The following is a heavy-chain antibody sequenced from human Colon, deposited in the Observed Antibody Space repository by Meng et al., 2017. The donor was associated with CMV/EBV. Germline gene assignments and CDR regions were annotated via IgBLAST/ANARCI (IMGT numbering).Heavy chain of an antibody. CDR1: GGSITVDTFH. D-gene: IGHD2/OR15-2a*01. CDR3: ARDCCNMRSWFDP. CDR2: IYYSGII. J-gene: IGHJ5*02. V-gene: IGHV4-39*07. Sequence: QWPLEECGPGLVNPSTTRSLTCTVAGGSITVDTFHWGWIRQPPGKGLEWIGSIYYSGIIYYNTSLTSRVTISVDTSRNRFSLKLTSLTAADTAVYYCARDCCNMRSWFDPWGQGILVTASS.